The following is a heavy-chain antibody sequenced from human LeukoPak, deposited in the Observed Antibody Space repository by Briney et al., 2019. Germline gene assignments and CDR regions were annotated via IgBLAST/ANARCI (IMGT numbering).Heavy chain of an antibody. CDR2: IYTSGST. CDR3: ARDYYGSSGYYYFYY. Sequence: SQTLSLTCTVSGGSISSGSYYWSWIRQPAGKGLEWIGRIYTSGSTNYNPSLKSRVTISVDTSKNQFSLKLSSVTAADTAVYYCARDYYGSSGYYYFYYWGQGTLVTVSS. D-gene: IGHD3-22*01. J-gene: IGHJ4*02. CDR1: GGSISSGSYY. V-gene: IGHV4-61*02.